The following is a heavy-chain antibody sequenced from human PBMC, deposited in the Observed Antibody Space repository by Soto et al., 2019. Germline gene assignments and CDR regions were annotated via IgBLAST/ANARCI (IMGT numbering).Heavy chain of an antibody. V-gene: IGHV4-39*01. CDR1: GGSISSSSYY. Sequence: SETLSLTCTVSGGSISSSSYYWGWIRQPPGKGLEWIGSIYYSGSTYYNPSLKSRVTISVDTSKNQFSLKLSSVTAADTAVYYCAREVGKVVSGSYYGMDVWGQGTTVTSP. D-gene: IGHD2-15*01. J-gene: IGHJ6*02. CDR3: AREVGKVVSGSYYGMDV. CDR2: IYYSGST.